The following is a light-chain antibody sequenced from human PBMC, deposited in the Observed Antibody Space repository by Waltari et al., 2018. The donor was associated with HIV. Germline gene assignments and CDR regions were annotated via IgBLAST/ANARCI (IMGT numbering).Light chain of an antibody. V-gene: IGLV2-11*01. CDR2: AVT. J-gene: IGLJ1*01. CDR3: CSYGGTYNV. CDR1: SSDVGRYNS. Sequence: QSALTQPPSVSGSPGQSVTFSCTGTSSDVGRYNSVSWYQQHPGKAPTLMIYAVTQRPSGVPDRFSGSKSGNTASLTISGLRADDEADYYCCSYGGTYNVFGVGTKVTVL.